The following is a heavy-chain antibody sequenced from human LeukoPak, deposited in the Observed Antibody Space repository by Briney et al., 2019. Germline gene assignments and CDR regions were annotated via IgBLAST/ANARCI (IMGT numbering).Heavy chain of an antibody. D-gene: IGHD2-2*01. CDR2: INPNSGGT. J-gene: IGHJ4*02. CDR1: GYTFTGYY. Sequence: ASVKVSCKASGYTFTGYYMHWVRQAPGQGLEWMGWINPNSGGTNYAQKFQGRVTMTRDTSISTAYMELSRLRSDDTAVYYCARDPIVVVPAAMGRVYYSSGWYDFSGYYFDYWGQGTLVTVSS. V-gene: IGHV1-2*02. CDR3: ARDPIVVVPAAMGRVYYSSGWYDFSGYYFDY.